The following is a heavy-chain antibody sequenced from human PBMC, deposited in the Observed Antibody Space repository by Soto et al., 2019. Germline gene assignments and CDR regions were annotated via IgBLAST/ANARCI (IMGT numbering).Heavy chain of an antibody. CDR1: GFTFGDYA. D-gene: IGHD1-26*01. CDR2: IRSKAFGGTT. CDR3: TPEWELPNYFDY. V-gene: IGHV3-49*04. Sequence: GGSLRLSCTTSGFTFGDYAVIWVRQAPGKGLEWVSFIRSKAFGGTTEYAASVKGRFTLSRDDFTSIAYPQMNSLKTEDTAVYYCTPEWELPNYFDYWGQGTLVTV. J-gene: IGHJ4*02.